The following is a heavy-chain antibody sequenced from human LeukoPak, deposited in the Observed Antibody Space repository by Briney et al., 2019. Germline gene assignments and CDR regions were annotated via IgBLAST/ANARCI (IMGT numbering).Heavy chain of an antibody. CDR3: ARGITIFGVVTAFFDY. D-gene: IGHD3-3*01. V-gene: IGHV4-61*02. J-gene: IGHJ4*02. CDR1: GGSISGGSYY. Sequence: PSETLSLTCTVSGGSISGGSYYWSWLRQPAGKGLEWIVRIYTSGSTKYNPSLKSRVTISVDTSKNQFSLKLSSVSAADTAVYYCARGITIFGVVTAFFDYWGQGTLVTVSS. CDR2: IYTSGST.